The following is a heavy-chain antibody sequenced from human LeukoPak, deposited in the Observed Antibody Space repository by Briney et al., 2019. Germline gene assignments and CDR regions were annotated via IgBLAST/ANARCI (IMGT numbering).Heavy chain of an antibody. CDR2: TSGSGGST. CDR3: AKGSSVWFGELLLEF. V-gene: IGHV3-23*01. Sequence: GGSLRLSCAASGFTFSNYAMSWVRQAPGKGPEWVSVTSGSGGSTYYADSVKGRFTISRDNSKNTLYLQMNSLRVEDTAVYYCAKGSSVWFGELLLEFWGQGTLVTVSS. J-gene: IGHJ4*02. CDR1: GFTFSNYA. D-gene: IGHD3-10*01.